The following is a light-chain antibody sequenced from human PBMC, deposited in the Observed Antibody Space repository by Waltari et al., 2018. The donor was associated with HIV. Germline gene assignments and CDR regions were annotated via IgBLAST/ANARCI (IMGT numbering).Light chain of an antibody. V-gene: IGLV2-11*01. J-gene: IGLJ1*01. Sequence: QSALTQPPSVSGSPGQSVTISCTGTSSDVGGSDYISWYQHRPDKAPKVMIYDVTKRPSGVPDRFSASKSGNTASLTISGLQPEDEADYYCCSYAGSYTYVFGTGTKVTVL. CDR2: DVT. CDR1: SSDVGGSDY. CDR3: CSYAGSYTYV.